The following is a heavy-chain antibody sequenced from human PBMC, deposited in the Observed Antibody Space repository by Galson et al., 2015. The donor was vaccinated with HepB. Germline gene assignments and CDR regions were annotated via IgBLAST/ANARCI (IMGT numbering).Heavy chain of an antibody. CDR2: ISYDGSNK. V-gene: IGHV3-30*18. Sequence: SLRLSCAASGFTFSSYGMHWVRQAPGKGLEWVAVISYDGSNKYYADSVKGRFTISRDNSKNTLYLQMNSLRAEDTAVYYCAKDTGYYGSGSYYQYNWFDPWGQGTLVTVSS. CDR3: AKDTGYYGSGSYYQYNWFDP. J-gene: IGHJ5*02. CDR1: GFTFSSYG. D-gene: IGHD3-10*01.